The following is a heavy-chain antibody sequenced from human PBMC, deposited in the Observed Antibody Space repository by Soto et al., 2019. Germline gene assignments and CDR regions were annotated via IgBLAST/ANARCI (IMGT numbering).Heavy chain of an antibody. D-gene: IGHD3-16*01. CDR1: GYTFTSYG. V-gene: IGHV1-18*04. J-gene: IGHJ6*02. Sequence: QVQLVQSGAEVKKPGASVKVSCKASGYTFTSYGISWVRQAPGQGLEWMGWISAYNGNTNYAQKLQGRVTMTTDTSTSTAYMELRSLRSDDTAVYYSAWGGVYDYVWGSYPYYYYYGMDVWGQGTTVTVSS. CDR3: AWGGVYDYVWGSYPYYYYYGMDV. CDR2: ISAYNGNT.